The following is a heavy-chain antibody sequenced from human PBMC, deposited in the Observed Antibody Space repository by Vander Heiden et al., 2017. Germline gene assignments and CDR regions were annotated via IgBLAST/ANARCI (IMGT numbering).Heavy chain of an antibody. CDR3: ARDRCSGGSCYWRYYYYGMDV. D-gene: IGHD2-15*01. CDR2: IYYSGST. J-gene: IGHJ6*02. V-gene: IGHV4-31*03. CDR1: GGSISSGGYY. Sequence: QVQLQESGPGLVKPSQTLSLTCTVSGGSISSGGYYGSWIRQHPGKGLEWSGYIYYSGSTYYNPSLKSRVTISVDTSKNQFSLKLSSVTAADTAVYYCARDRCSGGSCYWRYYYYGMDVWGQGTTVTVSS.